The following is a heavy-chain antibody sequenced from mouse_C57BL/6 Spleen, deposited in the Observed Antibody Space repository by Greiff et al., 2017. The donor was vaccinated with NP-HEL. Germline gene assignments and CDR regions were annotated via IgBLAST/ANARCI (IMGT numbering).Heavy chain of an antibody. CDR3: ARGGYYGNSYYFDY. CDR1: GYAFSSSW. V-gene: IGHV1-82*01. CDR2: IYPGDGDT. Sequence: QVQLQQSGPELVKPGASVKISCKASGYAFSSSWMNWVKQRPGKGLEWIGRIYPGDGDTNYNGKFKGKATLTADKSYSTAYMQLSSLTSEDSAVYFCARGGYYGNSYYFDYWGQGTTLTVSS. D-gene: IGHD2-1*01. J-gene: IGHJ2*01.